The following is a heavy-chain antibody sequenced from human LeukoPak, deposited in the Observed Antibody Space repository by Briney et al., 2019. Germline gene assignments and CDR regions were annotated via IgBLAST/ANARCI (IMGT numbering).Heavy chain of an antibody. J-gene: IGHJ4*02. CDR2: IIPIFGTA. CDR3: ARGVIAAEPTRFDY. V-gene: IGHV1-69*13. CDR1: RGTFSSYA. D-gene: IGHD6-13*01. Sequence: SVKVSCKASRGTFSSYAISSVRQAPGQELEWMGGIIPIFGTANYAQKFQGRVTITADESTSTAYMELSSLRSEDTAVYYCARGVIAAEPTRFDYWGQGTLVTVSS.